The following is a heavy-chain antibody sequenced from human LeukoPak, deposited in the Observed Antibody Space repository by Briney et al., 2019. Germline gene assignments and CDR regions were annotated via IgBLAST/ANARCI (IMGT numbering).Heavy chain of an antibody. Sequence: ASVKVSCKASGGTFSSYTFSWVRQAPGQGLQWMGRIIPILDIADYAQKFQGRVTTTADEATSTVYMELSSLRSEDTAMYYCARDPRSPVVTPRDDCWGQGTLVIVSS. CDR3: ARDPRSPVVTPRDDC. CDR1: GGTFSSYT. CDR2: IIPILDIA. D-gene: IGHD4-23*01. J-gene: IGHJ4*02. V-gene: IGHV1-69*04.